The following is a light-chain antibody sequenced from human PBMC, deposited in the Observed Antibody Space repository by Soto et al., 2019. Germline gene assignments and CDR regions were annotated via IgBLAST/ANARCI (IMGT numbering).Light chain of an antibody. CDR3: QQCFSPLWT. CDR1: QSISNY. J-gene: IGKJ1*01. Sequence: DLQMTQSPSSLSASVGDRVTITCRASQSISNYLNWYQQKPGKAPKLLIYAASSMQSGVPSRFSGSGSETDFTLTISSLQPDDSATYYCQQCFSPLWTFGQGTKVEV. V-gene: IGKV1-39*01. CDR2: AAS.